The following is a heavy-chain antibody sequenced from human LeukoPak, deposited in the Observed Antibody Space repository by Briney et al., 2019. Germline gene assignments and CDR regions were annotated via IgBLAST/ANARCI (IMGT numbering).Heavy chain of an antibody. CDR2: IYYSGST. Sequence: SETLSLTCTVSGGSISSSSYYWGWIRQPPGKGLEWIGSIYYSGSTYYNPSLKSRVTISVDTPKNQFSLKLTSVTAADTAVYYCARAPTAYCLSTTCQPYFDYWGQGTLVTVSS. D-gene: IGHD2-2*01. J-gene: IGHJ4*02. CDR3: ARAPTAYCLSTTCQPYFDY. CDR1: GGSISSSSYY. V-gene: IGHV4-39*07.